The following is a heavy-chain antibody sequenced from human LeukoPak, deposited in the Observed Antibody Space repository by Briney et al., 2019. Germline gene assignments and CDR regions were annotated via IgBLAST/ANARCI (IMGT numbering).Heavy chain of an antibody. Sequence: SETLSLTCAVYGGSFSGYYWSWIRQPPGKGLEWIGEINHSGSTNYNPSLKSRVTISVDTSKNQFSLKLSSVTAADTAVYYCARGDGSSLIDYWGQGTLVTVSS. CDR3: ARGDGSSLIDY. V-gene: IGHV4-34*01. CDR1: GGSFSGYY. CDR2: INHSGST. J-gene: IGHJ4*02. D-gene: IGHD6-13*01.